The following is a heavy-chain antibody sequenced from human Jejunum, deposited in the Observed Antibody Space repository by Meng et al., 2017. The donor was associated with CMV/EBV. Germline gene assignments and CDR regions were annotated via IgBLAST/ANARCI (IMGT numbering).Heavy chain of an antibody. CDR1: GSTFSNAA. CDR3: ANARQRPYYYYGMDV. Sequence: GSTFSNAATSWVRQAPGQGLEWMGNIIPVFDKTNYAQKFQGRVTITADRSTNTAYMELSSLRSDDAAVYYCANARQRPYYYYGMDVWGQGTTVTVSS. V-gene: IGHV1-69*04. D-gene: IGHD6-25*01. J-gene: IGHJ6*02. CDR2: IIPVFDKT.